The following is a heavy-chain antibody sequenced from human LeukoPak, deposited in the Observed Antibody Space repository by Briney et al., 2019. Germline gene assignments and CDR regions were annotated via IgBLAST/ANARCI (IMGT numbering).Heavy chain of an antibody. D-gene: IGHD3-10*01. V-gene: IGHV4-31*03. Sequence: PSETLSLTCTVSGDSMRTSDHYWAWIRQHTGKGPETIGFINHRGTTNHNPSLKNRVAISVDVSKNQFSLRLSSMTAADTAVYFCARGGNRFGGFYFDYWGQGILVTVSS. CDR2: INHRGTT. CDR1: GDSMRTSDHY. J-gene: IGHJ4*02. CDR3: ARGGNRFGGFYFDY.